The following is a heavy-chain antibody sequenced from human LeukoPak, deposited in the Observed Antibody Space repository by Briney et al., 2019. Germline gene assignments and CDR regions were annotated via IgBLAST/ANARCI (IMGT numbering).Heavy chain of an antibody. J-gene: IGHJ4*02. CDR1: GFTFTTYG. V-gene: IGHV3-48*02. CDR2: LSGRSNSI. D-gene: IGHD3-22*01. Sequence: GGSLRLSCAASGFTFTTYGMNWVRQAPGKGLEWVSYLSGRSNSIYYAESVKGRFTISRDNAKNSLYLQMNSQRDEDTAVYYCARDFRYRDSSGYYSFDYWGQGTLVTVSS. CDR3: ARDFRYRDSSGYYSFDY.